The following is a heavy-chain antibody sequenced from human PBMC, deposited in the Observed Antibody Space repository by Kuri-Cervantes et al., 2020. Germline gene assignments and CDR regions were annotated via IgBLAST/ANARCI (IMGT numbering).Heavy chain of an antibody. CDR3: ARGGLDILTGYYIRWFDP. CDR2: ISAYSGNT. CDR1: GYTFTSYG. Sequence: ASVKVSCKASGYTFTSYGISWVRQAPGQGLEWMGWISAYSGNTGYAQKFQGRVTMTRNTSISTAYMELSSLRSEDTAVYYCARGGLDILTGYYIRWFDPWGQGTLVTVSS. D-gene: IGHD3-9*01. J-gene: IGHJ5*02. V-gene: IGHV1-8*02.